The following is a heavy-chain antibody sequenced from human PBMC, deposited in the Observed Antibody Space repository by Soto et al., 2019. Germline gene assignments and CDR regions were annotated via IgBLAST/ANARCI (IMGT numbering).Heavy chain of an antibody. V-gene: IGHV3-30-3*01. CDR3: ASETYDDFGRGPYSGMDV. CDR2: ISYDGSNK. J-gene: IGHJ6*02. CDR1: GFTFSSYA. Sequence: QVQLVESGGGVVQPGRSLRLSCAASGFTFSSYAMHWVRQAPGKGLEWVAVISYDGSNKYYADSVKGRFTISRDNSKNTLDLQMNRLRAEDAAVYYCASETYDDFGRGPYSGMDVWGQGTTVPVSS. D-gene: IGHD3-3*01.